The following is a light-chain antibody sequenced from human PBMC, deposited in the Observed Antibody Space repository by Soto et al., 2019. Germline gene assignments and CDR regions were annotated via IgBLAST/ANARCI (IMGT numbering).Light chain of an antibody. J-gene: IGKJ1*01. CDR1: QSISDS. V-gene: IGKV1-5*03. CDR2: EAS. CDR3: QQYNGYWT. Sequence: DIQMTQSPSTLSASVGDRVTITCRASQSISDSLAWYQQKPGKAPKLLIYEASSLKSGVPSRFSGSRSGTEYTLTISSLQPYDFATYYCQQYNGYWTFGQGTKVEIK.